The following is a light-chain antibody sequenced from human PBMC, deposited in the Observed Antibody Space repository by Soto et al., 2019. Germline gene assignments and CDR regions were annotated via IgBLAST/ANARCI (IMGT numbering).Light chain of an antibody. V-gene: IGKV3-11*01. Sequence: EIVLTQSPATLSLSPGERATLSCRASQSVSSYLAWYQQKHGQAPRLLIYDASNRATGIPARFSGSGSGAAFTPPISSLEPAEFAVYYCQQRSNWPPWTFGQGTKVEIK. CDR3: QQRSNWPPWT. CDR1: QSVSSY. CDR2: DAS. J-gene: IGKJ1*01.